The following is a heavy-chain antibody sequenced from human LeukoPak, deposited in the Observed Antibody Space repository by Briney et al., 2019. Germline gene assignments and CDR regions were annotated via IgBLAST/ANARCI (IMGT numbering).Heavy chain of an antibody. CDR2: ISGSDGST. Sequence: GGSLRLSCAASGFTFSSYAMGWVRQAPGKGREWVSAISGSDGSTYYADSVKGRFTISRDNSANTLYLQMNSLRAEDTAVYYCARYDSSGYYAGFDYRGQGTLVTVSS. J-gene: IGHJ4*02. CDR1: GFTFSSYA. V-gene: IGHV3-23*01. D-gene: IGHD3-22*01. CDR3: ARYDSSGYYAGFDY.